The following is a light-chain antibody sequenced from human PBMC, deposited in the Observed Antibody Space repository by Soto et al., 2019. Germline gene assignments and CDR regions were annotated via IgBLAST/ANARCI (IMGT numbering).Light chain of an antibody. CDR1: SSNIGAGYD. Sequence: QSVLTQPPSVSGAPGQRVTISCTGSSSNIGAGYDVLWYQQLPGTAPKLLIYGNSNRPSGVPDRFSGSKSGTSASLAITGLQADDEADYYCQSYDSSLSARYVFGTGTKVTVL. CDR3: QSYDSSLSARYV. V-gene: IGLV1-40*01. J-gene: IGLJ1*01. CDR2: GNS.